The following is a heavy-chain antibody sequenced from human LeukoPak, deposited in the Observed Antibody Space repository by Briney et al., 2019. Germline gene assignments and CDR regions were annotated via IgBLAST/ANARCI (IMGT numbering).Heavy chain of an antibody. V-gene: IGHV4-59*01. CDR2: SYYSGST. CDR1: GGSISSYY. CDR3: ARHDYHYGMDV. J-gene: IGHJ6*02. Sequence: PSETLSLICTVSGGSISSYYWSWMRQPPGKGLEWIGHSYYSGSTNYNPSLKSRVTISVDTSKNQFSLKLSSVTAADTAVYYCARHDYHYGMDVWGQGTTVTVSS.